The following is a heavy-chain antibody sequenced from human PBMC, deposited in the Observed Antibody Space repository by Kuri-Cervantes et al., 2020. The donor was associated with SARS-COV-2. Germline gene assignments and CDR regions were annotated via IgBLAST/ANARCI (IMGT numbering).Heavy chain of an antibody. CDR1: GFTFSSYS. V-gene: IGHV3-21*04. CDR3: AKDSYCSGGSYYYYYGMDV. D-gene: IGHD2-15*01. Sequence: GESLKISCAASGFTFSSYSMNWVRQAPGKGLEWVSSISSSSSYIYYADSVKGRFTISRDNAKNSLYLQMNSLRAEDTAVYYCAKDSYCSGGSYYYYYGMDVWGQGTTVTVSS. CDR2: ISSSSSYI. J-gene: IGHJ6*02.